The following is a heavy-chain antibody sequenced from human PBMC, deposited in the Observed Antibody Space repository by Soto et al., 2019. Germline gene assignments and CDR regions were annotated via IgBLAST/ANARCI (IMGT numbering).Heavy chain of an antibody. D-gene: IGHD6-19*01. CDR1: GYTFTSYG. Sequence: ASVKVSCKASGYTFTSYGISWVRQAPGQGLEWMGWISAYNGNTNYAQKLQGRVTMTTDTSTSTAYMELGSLRSDDTAVYYCARDISQWLVIHAAFDICGQGTMVTVSS. V-gene: IGHV1-18*01. CDR2: ISAYNGNT. J-gene: IGHJ3*02. CDR3: ARDISQWLVIHAAFDI.